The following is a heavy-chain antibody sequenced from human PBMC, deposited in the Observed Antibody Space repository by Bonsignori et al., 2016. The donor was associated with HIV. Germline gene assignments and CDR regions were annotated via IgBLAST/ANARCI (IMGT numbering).Heavy chain of an antibody. V-gene: IGHV5-51*01. J-gene: IGHJ4*02. Sequence: VRQMPGKGLEWMGIIYPGDSDTRYSPSFQGQVTISADKSISTAYLQWSSLKASDTAMYYCARITSIAAANDYWGQGTLVTVSS. D-gene: IGHD6-13*01. CDR2: IYPGDSDT. CDR3: ARITSIAAANDY.